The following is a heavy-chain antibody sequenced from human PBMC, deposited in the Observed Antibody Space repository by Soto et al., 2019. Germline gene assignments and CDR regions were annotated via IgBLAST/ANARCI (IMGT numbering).Heavy chain of an antibody. D-gene: IGHD3-22*01. Sequence: ASVKVSCKASGGIFRSYAISWVRQAPGQGLEWMGGIIPIFGTANYAQKFQGRVTITADESTNTAYMDLSSLKSEDTAICYCPRGGSGYDWFIEFWGQGSLVTVSS. V-gene: IGHV1-69*13. CDR3: PRGGSGYDWFIEF. J-gene: IGHJ4*02. CDR1: GGIFRSYA. CDR2: IIPIFGTA.